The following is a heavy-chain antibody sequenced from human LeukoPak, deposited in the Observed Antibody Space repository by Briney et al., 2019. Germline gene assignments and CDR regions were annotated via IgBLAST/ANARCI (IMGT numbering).Heavy chain of an antibody. CDR3: ARRGGRNWYFDL. CDR1: GYSFSTYW. CDR2: IYPGDSET. V-gene: IGHV5-51*01. D-gene: IGHD3-16*01. J-gene: IGHJ2*01. Sequence: GESLKISCKASGYSFSTYWIGWVRQMPGKGLEWMGIIYPGDSETRYSPSFQGQITISADKSISTAYLQWSSLKASDTAMYYCARRGGRNWYFDLWGRGALVTVSS.